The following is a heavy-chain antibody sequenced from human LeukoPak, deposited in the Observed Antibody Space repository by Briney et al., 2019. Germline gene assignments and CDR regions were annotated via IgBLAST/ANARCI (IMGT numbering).Heavy chain of an antibody. J-gene: IGHJ4*02. CDR2: ISSSSSYI. V-gene: IGHV3-21*01. CDR1: GYTFSSYS. CDR3: ARDHSTYYYDSSGYYQFDY. D-gene: IGHD3-22*01. Sequence: GGSLRLSCAASGYTFSSYSMNWVRQAPGQGLEWVSSISSSSSYIYYADSVKGRFTISRDNAKNSLYLQMNSLRAEDTAVYYCARDHSTYYYDSSGYYQFDYWGQGTLVTVSS.